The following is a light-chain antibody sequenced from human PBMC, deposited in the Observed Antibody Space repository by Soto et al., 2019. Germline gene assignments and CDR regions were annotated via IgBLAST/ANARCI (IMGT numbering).Light chain of an antibody. CDR2: KAT. CDR3: QQYNDFQYT. J-gene: IGKJ2*01. CDR1: QSFTRW. Sequence: DIQMTQSPSTLAASVGDRVTITCRASQSFTRWLAWYQQKPGKAPKLLIYKATNLQRGVPSRFSGSGSGTDFSLTISSLQPVDSATYYCQQYNDFQYTFGQGTKLEI. V-gene: IGKV1-5*03.